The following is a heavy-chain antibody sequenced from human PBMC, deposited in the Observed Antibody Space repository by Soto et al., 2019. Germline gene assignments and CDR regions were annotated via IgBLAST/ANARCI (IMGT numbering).Heavy chain of an antibody. CDR3: AIGWYEEYFDY. D-gene: IGHD6-19*01. Sequence: QVQLVQSGAEMKKPGASVKVSCKASGYTFTNYDINWVRQATGQGLEWMGWMNPNSGNTAYAQKFQGRVTMTRNTSISTTYMELSSLRSEDTAVYYCAIGWYEEYFDYWGQGTLVTVSS. V-gene: IGHV1-8*01. CDR2: MNPNSGNT. CDR1: GYTFTNYD. J-gene: IGHJ4*02.